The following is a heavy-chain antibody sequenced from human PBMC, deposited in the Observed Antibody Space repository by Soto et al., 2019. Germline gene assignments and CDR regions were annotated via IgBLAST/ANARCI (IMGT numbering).Heavy chain of an antibody. D-gene: IGHD3-9*01. CDR3: AAGVLRYFDWLGGFDYSYYGMDV. Sequence: SVKVSCKASGFTFTSSAVQWVRQARGQRLEWIGWIAVGSGNTNYAQKFQERVTITRDMSTSTAYMELSSLRSEDTAVYYCAAGVLRYFDWLGGFDYSYYGMDVWGQGTTVTVSS. V-gene: IGHV1-58*01. CDR2: IAVGSGNT. CDR1: GFTFTSSA. J-gene: IGHJ6*02.